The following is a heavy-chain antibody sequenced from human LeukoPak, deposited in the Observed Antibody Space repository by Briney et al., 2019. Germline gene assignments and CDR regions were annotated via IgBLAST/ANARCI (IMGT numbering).Heavy chain of an antibody. CDR1: GFTFSSYS. CDR2: ISSTSSYI. J-gene: IGHJ6*02. V-gene: IGHV3-21*01. Sequence: PGGSLRLSCAASGFTFSSYSMNWVRQAPGKGLEWVSSISSTSSYIYYADSVKGRFTISRDNAKNSLYLQMNSLRAEDTAVYYCARDYPPLTMVRGVIIQEERDYYYGMDVWGQGTTVTVSS. CDR3: ARDYPPLTMVRGVIIQEERDYYYGMDV. D-gene: IGHD3-10*01.